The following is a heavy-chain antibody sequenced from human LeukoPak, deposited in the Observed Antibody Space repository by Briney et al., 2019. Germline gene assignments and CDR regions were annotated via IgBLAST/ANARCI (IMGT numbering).Heavy chain of an antibody. V-gene: IGHV1-8*01. Sequence: ASVKVSCKASGYTFTSYDFNWLRQATGQGPEWMGWMNPNSGATGYAQKFQGRVTMTRSASINTAYMELTNLKSEDTAVYYCAGAEGYCSGGSCSIDYWGQGTLVTVSS. CDR1: GYTFTSYD. J-gene: IGHJ4*02. CDR2: MNPNSGAT. D-gene: IGHD2-15*01. CDR3: AGAEGYCSGGSCSIDY.